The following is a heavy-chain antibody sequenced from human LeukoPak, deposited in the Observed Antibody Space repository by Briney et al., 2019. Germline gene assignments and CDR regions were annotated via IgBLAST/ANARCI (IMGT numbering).Heavy chain of an antibody. Sequence: GGSLRLSCAASGFTFSSYAMSWVRQAPGKGLEWVSAISGSGGSTCYADSVKGRFTISRDNSKNTLYLQMNSLRAEDTAVYYCAKDLERDIVVVVAATPADYWGQGTLVTVSS. CDR3: AKDLERDIVVVVAATPADY. J-gene: IGHJ4*02. CDR2: ISGSGGST. CDR1: GFTFSSYA. D-gene: IGHD2-15*01. V-gene: IGHV3-23*01.